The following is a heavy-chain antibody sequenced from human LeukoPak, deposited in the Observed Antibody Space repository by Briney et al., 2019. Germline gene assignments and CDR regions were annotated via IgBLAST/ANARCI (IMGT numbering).Heavy chain of an antibody. Sequence: GESLKISCKGSGYSFTSYWIGWVRQMPGKGLEWMGIIYPGDSDTRYSPSFQGQVTISADKSISTAYLQWSSLKVSDTAMYYCATTLPRLYYDSAGWYFDLWGRGTLVTVSS. J-gene: IGHJ2*01. CDR1: GYSFTSYW. D-gene: IGHD3-22*01. V-gene: IGHV5-51*01. CDR3: ATTLPRLYYDSAGWYFDL. CDR2: IYPGDSDT.